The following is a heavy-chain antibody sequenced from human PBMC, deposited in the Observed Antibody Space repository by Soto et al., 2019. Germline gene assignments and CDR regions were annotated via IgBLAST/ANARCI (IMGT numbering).Heavy chain of an antibody. D-gene: IGHD3-10*01. CDR3: ARTGYGSGRTWFDP. CDR1: GDSISNSNYY. V-gene: IGHV4-39*01. J-gene: IGHJ5*02. Sequence: QLQLQESGPGLVKPSETLSLTCTISGDSISNSNYYWGWIRQPPGKGLEWIGSIYYSGSTSYNPSLKSRVTISVDTSRNQFSLKLRSVTAGDTAVYHCARTGYGSGRTWFDPWGQGTLVTVSS. CDR2: IYYSGST.